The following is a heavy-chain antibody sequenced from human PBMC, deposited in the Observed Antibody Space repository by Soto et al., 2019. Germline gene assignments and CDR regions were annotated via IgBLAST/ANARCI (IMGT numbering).Heavy chain of an antibody. V-gene: IGHV3-30*03. CDR2: ISYDGSDK. CDR1: GFTFSSNV. D-gene: IGHD4-17*01. J-gene: IGHJ4*01. CDR3: ARVAVTTYYFDY. Sequence: GGSLRLSCAASGFTFSSNVMHWVRQAPGEGLEWVAIISYDGSDKYYGDSVKGRFTISRDNAKNTLYLQMNSLGADDTAVYYCARVAVTTYYFDYWGHGTLVTVSS.